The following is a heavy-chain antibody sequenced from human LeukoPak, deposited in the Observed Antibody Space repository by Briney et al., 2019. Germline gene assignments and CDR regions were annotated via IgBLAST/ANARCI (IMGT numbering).Heavy chain of an antibody. Sequence: PSETLSLTCTVSGGSISSYYWSWIRQPPGKGLEWIGYIYYSGSTNYNPSLKSRVTISVDTSKNQFSLKLSSVTAADTAVYYCARENYDSSDYSIFDYWGQGTLVTVSS. V-gene: IGHV4-59*01. J-gene: IGHJ4*02. D-gene: IGHD3-22*01. CDR3: ARENYDSSDYSIFDY. CDR2: IYYSGST. CDR1: GGSISSYY.